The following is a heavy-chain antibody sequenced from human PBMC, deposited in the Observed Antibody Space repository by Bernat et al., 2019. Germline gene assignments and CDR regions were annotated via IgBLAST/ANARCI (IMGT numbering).Heavy chain of an antibody. J-gene: IGHJ4*02. V-gene: IGHV3-74*01. D-gene: IGHD2-15*01. Sequence: EVQLVESGGGLVQPGGSLRLSCAVSGFTFSNYWMHWVRQAPGKGLVWVSRISSDGSTTRYADSVKGRFTISRDNDKNTLYLQMTSLRVEDTAVYYCTRDFTPHDFDYWGQGTLVTVSS. CDR2: ISSDGSTT. CDR1: GFTFSNYW. CDR3: TRDFTPHDFDY.